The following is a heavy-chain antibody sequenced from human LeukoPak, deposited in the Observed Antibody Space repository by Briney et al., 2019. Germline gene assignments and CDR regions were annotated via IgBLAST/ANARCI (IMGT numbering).Heavy chain of an antibody. V-gene: IGHV4-34*01. J-gene: IGHJ4*02. CDR1: GGSFSGYY. Sequence: SETLSLTCAVYGGSFSGYYWRWIRQPPGKGLGWVGEINHSGSTNYNPSLKSRVTISVDTSKNQFSLKLSSVTAADTAVYYCARHRPSGYYYDSSGSRFDYWGQGTLVTVSS. CDR3: ARHRPSGYYYDSSGSRFDY. D-gene: IGHD3-22*01. CDR2: INHSGST.